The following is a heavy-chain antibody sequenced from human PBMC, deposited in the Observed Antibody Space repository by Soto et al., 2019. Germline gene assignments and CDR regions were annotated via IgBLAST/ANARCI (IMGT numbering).Heavy chain of an antibody. J-gene: IGHJ3*01. CDR2: IYYTGSS. D-gene: IGHD6-6*01. CDR1: GGSISGSSYY. Sequence: SETLSLTCTVSGGSISGSSYYWGWIRQPPGKGLEWIGSIYYTGSSYYNPSLKSRVTISVDKSKNQFSLELTSLTAADTAVYYCAKDRLWGSSDRGAPDDFEVWGQGTMVTVS. CDR3: AKDRLWGSSDRGAPDDFEV. V-gene: IGHV4-39*07.